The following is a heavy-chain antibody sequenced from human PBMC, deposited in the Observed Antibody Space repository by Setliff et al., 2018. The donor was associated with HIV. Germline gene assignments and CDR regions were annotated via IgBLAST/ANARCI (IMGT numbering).Heavy chain of an antibody. CDR1: GGSISTSH. V-gene: IGHV4-59*08. D-gene: IGHD6-19*01. CDR2: IYKSGST. CDR3: VRQGAVTGHSFDS. J-gene: IGHJ4*02. Sequence: SETLSLTCSVSGGSISTSHWSWIRQPPGKGLEWIGYIYKSGSTNYNASLKSRLTISVDTSKNYFSLRLSSVTAADTAVYYCVRQGAVTGHSFDSWGPGALVTVSS.